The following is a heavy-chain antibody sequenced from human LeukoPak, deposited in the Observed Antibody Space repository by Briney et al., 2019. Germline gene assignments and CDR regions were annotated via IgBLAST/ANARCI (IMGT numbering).Heavy chain of an antibody. D-gene: IGHD2-15*01. V-gene: IGHV3-23*01. Sequence: GGSLRLSCAASGFTFSTYAMTWVRQAPGKGLEWVSLITGSAGSTYYADSVKGRFTISRDNSKNPLFLQMNSLRAEDTAVYYCAKDPASGYCSGGSCYDSPFDSWGQGTLVTVSS. J-gene: IGHJ4*02. CDR3: AKDPASGYCSGGSCYDSPFDS. CDR1: GFTFSTYA. CDR2: ITGSAGST.